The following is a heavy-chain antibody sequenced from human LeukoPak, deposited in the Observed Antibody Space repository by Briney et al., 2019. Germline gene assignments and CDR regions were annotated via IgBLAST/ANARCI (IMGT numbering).Heavy chain of an antibody. CDR3: ARGKEQQLYAFDI. J-gene: IGHJ3*02. V-gene: IGHV3-33*01. CDR1: GFTFSSYG. CDR2: IWFDGSNK. Sequence: SGGSLRLSCAASGFTFSSYGMHWVRQAPGKGLEWVAVIWFDGSNKYYADSVKGRFTISRDNSKNTLYLQMNSLSAEDTAVYYCARGKEQQLYAFDIWGQGTMVTVSS. D-gene: IGHD6-13*01.